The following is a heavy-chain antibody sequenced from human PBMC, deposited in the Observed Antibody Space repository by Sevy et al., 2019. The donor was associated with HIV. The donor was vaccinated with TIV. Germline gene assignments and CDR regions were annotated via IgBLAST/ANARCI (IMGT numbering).Heavy chain of an antibody. V-gene: IGHV4-59*13. CDR1: GGSISSYY. J-gene: IGHJ4*02. CDR2: IYYSGST. D-gene: IGHD3-16*01. Sequence: SETLSLTCTVSGGSISSYYWSWSRQPPGKGLEWIGYIYYSGSTNYNPALKSRVTISVDTSKNQFSLKLSSVTAADTAVYYCAARTMGADYWGQGTLVTVSS. CDR3: AARTMGADY.